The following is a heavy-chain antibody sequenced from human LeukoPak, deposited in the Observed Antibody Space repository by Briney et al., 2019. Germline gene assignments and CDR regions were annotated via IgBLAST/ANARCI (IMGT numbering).Heavy chain of an antibody. CDR3: ATFSGAHHKTFDS. CDR2: IKQDGSDK. CDR1: GFSFTNAW. V-gene: IGHV3-7*01. J-gene: IGHJ4*02. D-gene: IGHD1-14*01. Sequence: PGGSLRLSCAASGFSFTNAWMSWARQAPGKGLEWVANIKQDGSDKFYVDSVNGRFTISRDNAKNSLYLQMNTLRAEDTAIYYCATFSGAHHKTFDSWGQGTLVTVSS.